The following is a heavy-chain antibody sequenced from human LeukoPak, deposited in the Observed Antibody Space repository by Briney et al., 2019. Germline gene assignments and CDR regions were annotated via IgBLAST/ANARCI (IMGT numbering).Heavy chain of an antibody. CDR1: GGSISSGGYY. CDR3: AREGRYCSGGSCYRAFDY. V-gene: IGHV4-31*03. Sequence: SQTLSLTCTVSGGSISSGGYYWSWILQHPGKGLGWFGYIYYSWSPYYNPSLKSRVTISVDTSKNQFSLKLSSVTAADTAVYYCAREGRYCSGGSCYRAFDYWGQGTLVNVSS. D-gene: IGHD2-15*01. CDR2: IYYSWSP. J-gene: IGHJ4*02.